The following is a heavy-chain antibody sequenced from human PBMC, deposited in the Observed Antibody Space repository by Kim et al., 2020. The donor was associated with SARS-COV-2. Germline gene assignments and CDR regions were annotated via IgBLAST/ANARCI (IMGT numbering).Heavy chain of an antibody. CDR1: GGSFSGYY. CDR2: INHSGST. J-gene: IGHJ5*02. V-gene: IGHV4-34*01. Sequence: SETLSLTCAVYGGSFSGYYWSWIRQPPGKGLEWIGEINHSGSTNYNPSLKSRVTISVDTSKNQFSLKLSSVTAADTAVYYCARGRGHSQGNWFDPWGQGTLVTVSS. CDR3: ARGRGHSQGNWFDP. D-gene: IGHD3-10*01.